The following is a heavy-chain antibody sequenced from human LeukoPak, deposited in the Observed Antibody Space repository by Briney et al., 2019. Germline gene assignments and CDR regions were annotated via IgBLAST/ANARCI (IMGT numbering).Heavy chain of an antibody. J-gene: IGHJ5*02. CDR2: IDPSDSYT. CDR3: ARTGTYYYDSSGHRRFDP. CDR1: GYSFTSYW. D-gene: IGHD3-22*01. Sequence: GESLKISCKGSGYSFTSYWISWVRQMPGEGLEWMGRIDPSDSYTNYSPSFQGHVTISADKSISTAYLQWSSLKASDTAMYYCARTGTYYYDSSGHRRFDPWGQGTLVTVSS. V-gene: IGHV5-10-1*01.